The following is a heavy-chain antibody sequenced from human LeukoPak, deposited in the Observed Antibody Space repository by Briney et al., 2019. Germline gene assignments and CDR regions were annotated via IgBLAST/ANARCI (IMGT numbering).Heavy chain of an antibody. J-gene: IGHJ4*02. CDR3: ARWPRPPGSSWSSFDY. CDR1: GFTFSNYA. V-gene: IGHV3-23*01. Sequence: GGSLSLSCAASGFTFSNYAMSWVRQAPGKGLEWVSGISGRGDNTYYADSVKGRFTISRDNSKNTLCLQMNSLRAEDTAVYYCARWPRPPGSSWSSFDYWGQGTLVTVSS. CDR2: ISGRGDNT. D-gene: IGHD6-13*01.